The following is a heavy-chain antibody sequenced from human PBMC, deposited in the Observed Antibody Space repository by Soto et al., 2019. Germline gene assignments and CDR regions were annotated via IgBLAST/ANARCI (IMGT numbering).Heavy chain of an antibody. J-gene: IGHJ6*02. CDR2: INPSGGST. V-gene: IGHV1-46*01. CDR1: GYTFTSYY. CDR3: ARDPPIAVAGYYYYYGMDV. Sequence: ASVKASSRASGYTFTSYYMHCVRQAPGQGLERMGIINPSGGSTSYAQKFQGRDNMTRDTSTSTVYMELSRLRTEDTPVYYCARDPPIAVAGYYYYYGMDVGGQGTTVTVS. D-gene: IGHD6-19*01.